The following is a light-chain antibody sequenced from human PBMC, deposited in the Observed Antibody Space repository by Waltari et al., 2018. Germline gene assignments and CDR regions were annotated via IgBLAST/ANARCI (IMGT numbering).Light chain of an antibody. CDR2: KVS. CDR3: MQGTDWPWT. V-gene: IGKV2-30*01. CDR1: QSLVSSDGNTY. Sequence: EVVMTQFPLSLSVTLGQPASIPCRSSQSLVSSDGNTYFNWFQQRPGQSPRRLLYKVSNRASGVPDRFSGSGSGTAFTLTISRVEAEDVGVYYCMQGTDWPWTFGQGTKVEIK. J-gene: IGKJ1*01.